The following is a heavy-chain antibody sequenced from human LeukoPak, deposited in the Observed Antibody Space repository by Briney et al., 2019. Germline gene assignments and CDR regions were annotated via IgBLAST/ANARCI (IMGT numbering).Heavy chain of an antibody. V-gene: IGHV1-46*01. Sequence: ASVKVSCKASGYTFTSYYMHWVRQAPGQGLKWMGIINPSGGSTSYAQKFQGRVTMTRDTSTSTVYMELSSLRSEDTAVYYCARAHTTLWFGELLTWFDPWGQGTLVTVSS. D-gene: IGHD3-10*01. J-gene: IGHJ5*02. CDR1: GYTFTSYY. CDR2: INPSGGST. CDR3: ARAHTTLWFGELLTWFDP.